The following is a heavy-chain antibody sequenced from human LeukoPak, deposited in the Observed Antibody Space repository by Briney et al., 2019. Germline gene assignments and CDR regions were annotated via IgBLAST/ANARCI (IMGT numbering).Heavy chain of an antibody. CDR2: IYSGGRT. D-gene: IGHD2-15*01. Sequence: GGSLRLSCAASGFSVSTNYMSWVRQAPGKGLEWVSFIYSGGRTDYADSVKGRFTISRDSSKNTLYLQMNSLRVEDTALYYCARDSQYCSSGSCSPGASDIWGQGTMVTVSS. J-gene: IGHJ3*02. CDR3: ARDSQYCSSGSCSPGASDI. CDR1: GFSVSTNY. V-gene: IGHV3-53*01.